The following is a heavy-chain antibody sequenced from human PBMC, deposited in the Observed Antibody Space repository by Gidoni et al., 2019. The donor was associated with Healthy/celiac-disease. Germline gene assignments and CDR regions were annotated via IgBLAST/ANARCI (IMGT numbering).Heavy chain of an antibody. D-gene: IGHD4-17*01. J-gene: IGHJ3*02. Sequence: EVQLLESGGGLVQPGGSLRLSCAASGFTFSSYAMTWVRQAPGKGLEWVSVIRGSGVGTSYADSVKGRFTISRDNSKKKVYLQMNSLRAEDTALYYCAKGQNDYGDYVGAFDIWGQGTMVSVSS. CDR2: IRGSGVGT. CDR3: AKGQNDYGDYVGAFDI. CDR1: GFTFSSYA. V-gene: IGHV3-23*01.